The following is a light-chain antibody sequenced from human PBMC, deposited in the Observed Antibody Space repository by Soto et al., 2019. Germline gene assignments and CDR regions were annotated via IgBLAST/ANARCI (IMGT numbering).Light chain of an antibody. CDR2: EVS. V-gene: IGLV2-14*01. CDR1: SSDVGGYNY. CDR3: NSYTSSSSVI. Sequence: QSALTQSASVSGSPGQSITISCTGTSSDVGGYNYVSWYQQHPGKAPKLMIYEVSNRPSGVSNRFSGSKSGNTASLTISGLQAEDEADYYCNSYTSSSSVIFGGGTKLTVL. J-gene: IGLJ2*01.